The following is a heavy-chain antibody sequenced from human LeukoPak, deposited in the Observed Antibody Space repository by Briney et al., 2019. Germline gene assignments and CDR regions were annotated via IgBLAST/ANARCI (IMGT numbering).Heavy chain of an antibody. CDR2: ISGSGGST. V-gene: IGHV3-23*01. J-gene: IGHJ4*02. CDR3: AKVVRAYCSGGSCYVDY. D-gene: IGHD2-15*01. Sequence: PGGSLRLSCAASGFTFSSYAMSWVRQAPGKGLEWVSAISGSGGSTYYADSVKGRFTISRDNSKNTLYLQMNSLRAEDTAVYYCAKVVRAYCSGGSCYVDYWGQGTLVTVSS. CDR1: GFTFSSYA.